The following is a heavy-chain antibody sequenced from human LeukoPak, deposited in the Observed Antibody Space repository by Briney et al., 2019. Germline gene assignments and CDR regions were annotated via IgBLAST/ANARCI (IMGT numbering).Heavy chain of an antibody. J-gene: IGHJ4*02. CDR2: ISYDGSNK. CDR1: GLTFSSYG. CDR3: VKGRSDFDY. V-gene: IGHV3-30*18. Sequence: GGSLRLSCAASGLTFSSYGMHWVRQAPGKGLEWVAVISYDGSNKYYADSVKGRFTISRDNSKNTLYLQMNSLRVDDSSIYYCVKGRSDFDYWGQGTLVTVSS.